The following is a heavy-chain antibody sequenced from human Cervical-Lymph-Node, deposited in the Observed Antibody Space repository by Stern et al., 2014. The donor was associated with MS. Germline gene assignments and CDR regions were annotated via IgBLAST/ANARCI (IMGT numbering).Heavy chain of an antibody. CDR2: INPSGAT. CDR3: AVRYCSGGRCYSVPDV. V-gene: IGHV1-46*02. CDR1: EYTHNNYL. D-gene: IGHD2-15*01. Sequence: QVQLVQSGSEVKKPGASVKVSCKASEYTHNNYLIHWVRQAPGQRPDWVGVINPSGATNYAQKVQDRVTMTTDASTSTFYMELSRLRSEDTAVYYCAVRYCSGGRCYSVPDVWGQGTTVNVSS. J-gene: IGHJ6*02.